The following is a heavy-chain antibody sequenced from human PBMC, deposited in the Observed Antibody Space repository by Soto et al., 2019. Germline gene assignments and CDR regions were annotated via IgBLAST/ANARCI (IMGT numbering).Heavy chain of an antibody. CDR2: IIPIFGTA. Sequence: SVKVSCKASGGTFSSYAISWLRQSPGQGLEWMGGIIPIFGTANYAQKFQGRVTITADESTSTAYMELSSLRSEDTAVYYCARDPIRGYSYGFFDYWGQGTLVTVSS. V-gene: IGHV1-69*13. CDR1: GGTFSSYA. CDR3: ARDPIRGYSYGFFDY. J-gene: IGHJ4*02. D-gene: IGHD5-18*01.